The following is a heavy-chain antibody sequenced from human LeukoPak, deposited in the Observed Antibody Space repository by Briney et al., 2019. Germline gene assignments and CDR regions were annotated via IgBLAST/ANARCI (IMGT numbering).Heavy chain of an antibody. CDR1: GYTFTSYG. D-gene: IGHD1-26*01. CDR3: ASGSLKVLVAFAT. J-gene: IGHJ3*02. V-gene: IGHV1-18*01. CDR2: IRAYNVNT. Sequence: ASVKVSCKASGYTFTSYGISWVRQAPGQGLEWMGWIRAYNVNTNYAQKLQGRVTMTTDTSTSTAYMELRSLRSDDTAMYHFASGSLKVLVAFATLYHGTMVTVSS.